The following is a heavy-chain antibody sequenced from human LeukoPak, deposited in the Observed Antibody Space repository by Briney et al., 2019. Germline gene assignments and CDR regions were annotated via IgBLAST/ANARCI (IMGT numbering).Heavy chain of an antibody. Sequence: SDTLYPTCAASGGSISSYYWSWIRQPAGKGPEWIGRIYTSGSTNYNPSLKSRVTMSVDTSKNQFSLKLSSVTAADTAVYYCAREGRLTIFGVVIPYNWFDPWGQGTLVTVSS. CDR1: GGSISSYY. V-gene: IGHV4-4*07. CDR2: IYTSGST. J-gene: IGHJ5*02. CDR3: AREGRLTIFGVVIPYNWFDP. D-gene: IGHD3-3*01.